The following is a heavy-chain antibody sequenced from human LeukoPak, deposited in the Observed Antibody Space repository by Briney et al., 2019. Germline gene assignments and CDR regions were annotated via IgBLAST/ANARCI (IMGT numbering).Heavy chain of an antibody. CDR3: ARDLGGYSGSWYGLPYYFDY. CDR1: GFTFSSYW. J-gene: IGHJ4*02. Sequence: PGGSLRLSCAASGFTFSSYWMSWVRQAPGKGLEWVANIKQDGSEKYYVDSVKGRFTISRDNAKNSLYLQMNSLRAEGTAVYYCARDLGGYSGSWYGLPYYFDYWGQGTLVTVSS. V-gene: IGHV3-7*01. CDR2: IKQDGSEK. D-gene: IGHD6-13*01.